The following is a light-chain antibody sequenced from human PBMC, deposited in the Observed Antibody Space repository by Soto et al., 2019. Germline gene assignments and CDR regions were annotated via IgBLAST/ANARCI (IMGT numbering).Light chain of an antibody. CDR3: GTWDSSLSADV. CDR2: ETN. CDR1: SSDIGNNY. V-gene: IGLV1-51*02. Sequence: SALTQPPSVSAAPGQKVTISCSGSSSDIGNNYVSWYQHLPGTAPKLLIFETNRRPSGIPDRFSGSKSGTSATLGITGLQTGDEADYYCGTWDSSLSADVFGTGTKVTVL. J-gene: IGLJ1*01.